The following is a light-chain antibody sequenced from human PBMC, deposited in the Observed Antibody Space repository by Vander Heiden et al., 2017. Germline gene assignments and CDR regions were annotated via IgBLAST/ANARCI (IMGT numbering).Light chain of an antibody. V-gene: IGLV3-25*03. Sequence: SYELTQSPSVSVSPVQTARITCSGYALPKHSVYWYQQKPGQAPVLVIYKDTERPSGIPERFSGSSSGTTVTLTITGVQAEDEADYYCQSADSSGTYVVFGGGTRLTVL. CDR1: ALPKHS. J-gene: IGLJ2*01. CDR3: QSADSSGTYVV. CDR2: KDT.